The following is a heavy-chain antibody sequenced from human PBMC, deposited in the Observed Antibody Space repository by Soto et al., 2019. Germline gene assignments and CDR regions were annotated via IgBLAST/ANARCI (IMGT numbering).Heavy chain of an antibody. Sequence: PGGSLRLSCAASGFTYNNYAMTWDSQAPGEGRGWVSRVSGSGINRFYADSVKGRLTISRDNAENSVYLQMSSLRGQDTGMDYCARNSGWYADNWFDPLGQGTLVTVSS. CDR3: ARNSGWYADNWFDP. CDR2: VSGSGINR. CDR1: GFTYNNYA. V-gene: IGHV3-21*06. D-gene: IGHD6-19*01. J-gene: IGHJ5*02.